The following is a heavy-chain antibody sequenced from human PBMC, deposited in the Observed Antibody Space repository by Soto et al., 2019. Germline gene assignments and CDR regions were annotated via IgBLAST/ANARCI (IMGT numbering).Heavy chain of an antibody. CDR3: AKGSSGCDY. CDR2: ISYDGSNK. D-gene: IGHD6-19*01. Sequence: LRLSCAASGFTFSSYGMHWVRQAPGKGLEWVAVISYDGSNKYYADSVKGRFTISRDNSKNTLYLQMNSLRAEDTAVYYCAKGSSGCDYWGQGTLVTVSS. CDR1: GFTFSSYG. V-gene: IGHV3-30*18. J-gene: IGHJ4*02.